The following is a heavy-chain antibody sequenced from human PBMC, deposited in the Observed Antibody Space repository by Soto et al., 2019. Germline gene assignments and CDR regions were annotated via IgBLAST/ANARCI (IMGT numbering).Heavy chain of an antibody. J-gene: IGHJ6*02. CDR1: GGSISSGGYY. Sequence: QVQLQESGPGLVKPSQTLSLTCTVSGGSISSGGYYWSWIRQHPGKGLEWIGYIYYSGSTYYNPSLKTRVTISVDTSKNQFSLKLSSVTAVDTAVYYCARGGLGYCSGGSCYSAELSRYYYGMDVWGQGTTVTVSS. CDR3: ARGGLGYCSGGSCYSAELSRYYYGMDV. V-gene: IGHV4-31*03. CDR2: IYYSGST. D-gene: IGHD2-15*01.